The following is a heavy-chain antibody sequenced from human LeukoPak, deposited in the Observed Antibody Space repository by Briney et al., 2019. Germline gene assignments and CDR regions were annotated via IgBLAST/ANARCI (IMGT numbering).Heavy chain of an antibody. J-gene: IGHJ5*02. V-gene: IGHV4-59*12. CDR3: ARASIAAAGGFDP. CDR1: GGSISSYY. D-gene: IGHD6-13*01. Sequence: PSETLSLTCTVSGGSISSYYWSWIRQPPGKGLEWIAYIYYSGSTNYNPSLKSRVTMSVDTSKNQFSLKLSSVTAADTAVYYCARASIAAAGGFDPWGQGTLVTVSS. CDR2: IYYSGST.